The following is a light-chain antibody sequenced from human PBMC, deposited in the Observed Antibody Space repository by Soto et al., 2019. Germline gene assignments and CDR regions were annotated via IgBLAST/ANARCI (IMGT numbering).Light chain of an antibody. CDR3: SSYTSSSTPLYV. CDR2: EVS. CDR1: SSDVGSYNR. V-gene: IGLV2-18*02. Sequence: QSVLTQPPSASGSPGQSVTISCTGTSSDVGSYNRVSWYQQPPGTAPKLMIYEVSNRPSGVPDRFSGSKSGNTASLTISGLQAEDEADYYCSSYTSSSTPLYVFGTGTKVTVL. J-gene: IGLJ1*01.